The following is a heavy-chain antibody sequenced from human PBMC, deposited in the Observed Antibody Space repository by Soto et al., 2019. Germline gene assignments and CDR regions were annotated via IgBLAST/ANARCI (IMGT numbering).Heavy chain of an antibody. CDR2: VNTNGGQT. V-gene: IGHV1-46*03. CDR1: GDTFTDNY. J-gene: IGHJ4*02. CDR3: DRGGQVVVMAAALDS. Sequence: QVQLVQSGAEVMKPGASVKVSCTASGDTFTDNYIHWVRQAHGQGLGWMGTVNTNGGQTTYAEYYQGRMTITRLSLTSSRNMEWPSLTSESTAVYYCDRGGQVVVMAAALDSWGQGTLVTVSS. D-gene: IGHD2-21*02.